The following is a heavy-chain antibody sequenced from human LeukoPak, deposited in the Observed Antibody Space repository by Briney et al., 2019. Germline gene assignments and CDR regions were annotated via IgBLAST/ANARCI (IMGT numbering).Heavy chain of an antibody. Sequence: GGSLRLSCAASGFTFSDYYMSWIRQAPGKGLEWVSHISSSRSYTNYADSVKGRFTISRDNAKNSLYLQMNSLRAEDTAVYYCARDCSSTSCYVFWEPGYGMDVWGQGTTATVSS. CDR1: GFTFSDYY. J-gene: IGHJ6*02. D-gene: IGHD2-2*01. V-gene: IGHV3-11*06. CDR3: ARDCSSTSCYVFWEPGYGMDV. CDR2: ISSSRSYT.